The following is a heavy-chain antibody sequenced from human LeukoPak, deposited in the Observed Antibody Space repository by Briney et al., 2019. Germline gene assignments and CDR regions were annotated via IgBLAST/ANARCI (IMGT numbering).Heavy chain of an antibody. CDR3: ARDNSVGDNAWWFDP. D-gene: IGHD1-26*01. V-gene: IGHV1-2*02. CDR2: INPNSGGT. Sequence: EASVKVSCEASGYTFTGYYMHWVRQAPGQGLEWMGWINPNSGGTNYAQKFQGRVTMTRDTSISTAYMELSRLRSEDTAIYYCARDNSVGDNAWWFDPWGQGTLVTVSS. J-gene: IGHJ5*02. CDR1: GYTFTGYY.